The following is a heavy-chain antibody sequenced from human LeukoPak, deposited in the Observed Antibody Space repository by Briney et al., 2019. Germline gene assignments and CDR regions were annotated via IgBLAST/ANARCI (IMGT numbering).Heavy chain of an antibody. CDR3: ARGVLRFLEWLDYYYYMDV. Sequence: GGSLRLSCAASGFTFSSYAMSWVRQAPGKGLEWVSAISGSGGSTYYADSVKGRFTITRDNSKNTMYLQMNSLRAEDTAVYYCARGVLRFLEWLDYYYYMDVWGKGTTVTVSS. CDR2: ISGSGGST. D-gene: IGHD3-3*01. CDR1: GFTFSSYA. J-gene: IGHJ6*03. V-gene: IGHV3-23*01.